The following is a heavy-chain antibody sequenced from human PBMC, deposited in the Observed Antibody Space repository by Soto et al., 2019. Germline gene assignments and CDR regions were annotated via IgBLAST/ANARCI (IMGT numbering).Heavy chain of an antibody. CDR3: ARGREDIVVVVAATAIDI. D-gene: IGHD2-15*01. V-gene: IGHV1-8*01. CDR1: GYTFTSYD. Sequence: ASVKVSCKASGYTFTSYDINWVRQATGQGLEWMGWMDPNSGNTGYAQKFQGRVTMTRNTSISTAYMELSSLRSEDTAVYYCARGREDIVVVVAATAIDIWGQGTMVTVSS. J-gene: IGHJ3*02. CDR2: MDPNSGNT.